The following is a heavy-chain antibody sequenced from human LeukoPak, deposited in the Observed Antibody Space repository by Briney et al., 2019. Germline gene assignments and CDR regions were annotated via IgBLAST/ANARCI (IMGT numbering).Heavy chain of an antibody. J-gene: IGHJ3*02. CDR1: GFTFSNYG. V-gene: IGHV3-30*03. D-gene: IGHD6-13*01. CDR2: ISYDGSNK. CDR3: ARVGSWQQLGAFDI. Sequence: PGGSLRLSCAASGFTFSNYGMHWVRQAPGKGLEWVAIISYDGSNKYYADSVKGRFTISRDNSKNTLYLQMNSLRAEDTAVYYCARVGSWQQLGAFDIWGQGTMVTVSS.